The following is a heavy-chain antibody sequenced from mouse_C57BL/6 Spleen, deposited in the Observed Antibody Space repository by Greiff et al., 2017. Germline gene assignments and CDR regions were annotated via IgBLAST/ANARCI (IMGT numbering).Heavy chain of an antibody. V-gene: IGHV1-82*01. J-gene: IGHJ2*01. CDR1: GYAFSSSW. CDR2: IYPGDGDT. D-gene: IGHD2-5*01. Sequence: VQLQQSGPALVKPGASVKISCKASGYAFSSSWMNWVKQRPGKGLEWIGRIYPGDGDTNYNGKFKGKATLTADKSSNTAYMQLSSLTSEDSAVYFCARDYRNNGYWGQGTTLTVSS. CDR3: ARDYRNNGY.